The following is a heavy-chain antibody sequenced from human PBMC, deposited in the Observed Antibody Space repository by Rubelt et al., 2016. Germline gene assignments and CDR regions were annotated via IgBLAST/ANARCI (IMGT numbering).Heavy chain of an antibody. D-gene: IGHD2-15*01. J-gene: IGHJ4*02. CDR3: ASHSPANDY. Sequence: QVQLQESGPGLVRPLETLSLTCTVSGDSISSHFWNWIRQPPGKGLEWIGSIYHSGSTYYNPSLKSRVTVSVDTSKTQFSLKLSFVTAADTAVYYCASHSPANDYWGQGTLVTVSS. CDR1: GDSISSHF. CDR2: IYHSGST. V-gene: IGHV4-59*08.